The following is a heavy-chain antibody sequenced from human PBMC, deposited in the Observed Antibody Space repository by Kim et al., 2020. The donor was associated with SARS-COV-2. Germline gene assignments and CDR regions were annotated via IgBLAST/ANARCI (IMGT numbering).Heavy chain of an antibody. Sequence: GGSLRLSCAASGFTFSSYAMHWVRQAPGKGLEWVAVISYDGSNKYYADSVKGRSTISRDNSKNTLYLQMNSLRAEDTAVYYCARDFSDGSGSYYKGVYYGMDVCGQGTTVTVSS. CDR1: GFTFSSYA. D-gene: IGHD3-10*01. J-gene: IGHJ6*02. V-gene: IGHV3-30*04. CDR2: ISYDGSNK. CDR3: ARDFSDGSGSYYKGVYYGMDV.